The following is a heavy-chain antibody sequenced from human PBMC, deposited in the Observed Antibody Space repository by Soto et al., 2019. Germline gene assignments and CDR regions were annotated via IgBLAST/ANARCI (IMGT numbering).Heavy chain of an antibody. Sequence: EVQLLESGGGLIQPGGSLRLSCAASGFTFSTHWMHWVRQAPGKGLGWVSRINSDGSTTNYVDSVKGRFTISRDNAKNTVNLQMNSLRAEDTAVYYCARVPTGGYDWVWGQGTLVTVSS. V-gene: IGHV3-74*01. J-gene: IGHJ4*02. D-gene: IGHD5-12*01. CDR3: ARVPTGGYDWV. CDR2: INSDGSTT. CDR1: GFTFSTHW.